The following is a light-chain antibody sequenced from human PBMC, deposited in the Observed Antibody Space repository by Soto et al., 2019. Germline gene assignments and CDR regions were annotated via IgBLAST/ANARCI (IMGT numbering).Light chain of an antibody. CDR3: QQCTSYSRT. CDR2: DAS. Sequence: DIQMTQSPSTLSASVGDRVTITCRASQSISSCLAWYQLKPGKAPKLLIFDASCLERGVPSRFSGSGSGTEFTLTISTLQPDDFATYYCQQCTSYSRTFGQGTKVEIK. V-gene: IGKV1-5*01. J-gene: IGKJ1*01. CDR1: QSISSC.